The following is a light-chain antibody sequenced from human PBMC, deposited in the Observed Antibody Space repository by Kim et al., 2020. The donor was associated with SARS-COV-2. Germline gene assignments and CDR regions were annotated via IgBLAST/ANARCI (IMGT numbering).Light chain of an antibody. J-gene: IGKJ2*01. CDR2: GAS. CDR1: QSVSSN. Sequence: SPGARATLACRTNQSVSSNLAWYQQKPGQAPRLLIYGASTRAAGIPARFSGSGSGTEFTLTISSLQSEDFAVYYCQQYNNWPLYTFGQGTKLEI. V-gene: IGKV3-15*01. CDR3: QQYNNWPLYT.